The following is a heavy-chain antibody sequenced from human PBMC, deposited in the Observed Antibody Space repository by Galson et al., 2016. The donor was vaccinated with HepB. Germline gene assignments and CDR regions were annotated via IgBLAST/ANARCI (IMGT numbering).Heavy chain of an antibody. CDR2: IAWDEDK. D-gene: IGHD3-22*01. Sequence: PALVKPTQTLTLTCAFSGFSFTTTGMCLGWIRQSPGKALEWLALIAWDEDKYYRTSLETRLTISKDTSKDQVVLPMTNMDPVDTGTYYCAHITAAHYYDSYGYRPDNWGQGTLVTVSS. J-gene: IGHJ4*02. CDR3: AHITAAHYYDSYGYRPDN. CDR1: GFSFTTTGMC. V-gene: IGHV2-70*12.